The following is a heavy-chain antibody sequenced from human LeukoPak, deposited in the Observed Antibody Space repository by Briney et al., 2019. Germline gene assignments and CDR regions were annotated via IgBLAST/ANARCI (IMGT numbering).Heavy chain of an antibody. D-gene: IGHD2-21*01. CDR2: VYPGDSDT. CDR3: ARPTYCGGDYEGGAFAI. Sequence: GESLKISCKGSEYSFTSYWIGWVRQMPGKGLEWKGIVYPGDSDTRYSPSFQGQVTISADKSISTAYLQWSSLKASDTAMYYCARPTYCGGDYEGGAFAIWGQGTMVTVSS. CDR1: EYSFTSYW. V-gene: IGHV5-51*01. J-gene: IGHJ3*02.